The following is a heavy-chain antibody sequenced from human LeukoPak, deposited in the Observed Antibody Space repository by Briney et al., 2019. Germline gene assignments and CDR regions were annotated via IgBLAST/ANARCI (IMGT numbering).Heavy chain of an antibody. CDR3: ARDHYDFWSGSSYYMDV. CDR1: GGTFSSYT. CDR2: IIPILGIA. J-gene: IGHJ6*03. Sequence: ASVKVSCKASGGTFSSYTISRVRQAPGQGLEWMGRIIPILGIANYAQRFQGRVTITADKSTSAAYMELSSLRSEDTAVYYCARDHYDFWSGSSYYMDVWGKGTTVTVSS. V-gene: IGHV1-69*04. D-gene: IGHD3-3*01.